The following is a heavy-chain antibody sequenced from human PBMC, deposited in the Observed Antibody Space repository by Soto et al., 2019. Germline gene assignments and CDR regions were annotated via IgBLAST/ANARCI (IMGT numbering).Heavy chain of an antibody. D-gene: IGHD3-22*01. Sequence: PSETLSLTCAVSGGSISSGGYSWSWIRQPPGKGLEWIGYIYHSGSTYYNPSLKSRVTISVDRSKNQFSLKLSSVTAADTAVYYFARRLYYDSSGFEGGGMDVWGQGTTVTVSS. CDR1: GGSISSGGYS. V-gene: IGHV4-30-2*01. J-gene: IGHJ6*02. CDR3: ARRLYYDSSGFEGGGMDV. CDR2: IYHSGST.